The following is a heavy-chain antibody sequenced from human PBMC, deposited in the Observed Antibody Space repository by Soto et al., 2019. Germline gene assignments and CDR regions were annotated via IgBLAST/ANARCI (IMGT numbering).Heavy chain of an antibody. Sequence: GASVKVSCKASGFTFTSSAVQWVRQARGQRLEWIGWIVVGSGNTNYAQKFQERVTITRDMSTSTAYMELSSLRTEDTAVYYCARPLWRDDYNWGYFDLWGRGTLVTVSS. CDR1: GFTFTSSA. D-gene: IGHD4-4*01. CDR3: ARPLWRDDYNWGYFDL. V-gene: IGHV1-58*01. CDR2: IVVGSGNT. J-gene: IGHJ2*01.